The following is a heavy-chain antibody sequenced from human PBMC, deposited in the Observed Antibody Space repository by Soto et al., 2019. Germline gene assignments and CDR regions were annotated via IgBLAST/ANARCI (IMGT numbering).Heavy chain of an antibody. V-gene: IGHV1-69*06. D-gene: IGHD3-10*01. Sequence: QVQLEQSGAEVKKPGSSVKVSCKASGGTFSDHGVAWLRQAPGQGLEWMGGTIPVFNTAKYAQKIQGRVTVTADKFTNLSYMELSSLRSEDTAFYFCARGVYGSGNYYTGPSAFDIWGQGTMVIVSS. CDR2: TIPVFNTA. J-gene: IGHJ3*02. CDR3: ARGVYGSGNYYTGPSAFDI. CDR1: GGTFSDHG.